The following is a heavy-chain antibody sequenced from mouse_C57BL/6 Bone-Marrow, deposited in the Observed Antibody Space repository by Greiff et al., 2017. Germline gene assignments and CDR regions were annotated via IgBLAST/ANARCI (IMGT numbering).Heavy chain of an antibody. CDR2: IYPRSGNT. D-gene: IGHD1-1*01. J-gene: IGHJ3*01. CDR1: GYTFTSYG. V-gene: IGHV1-81*01. CDR3: ASRATVVATRAWFAY. Sequence: VQLQQSGAELARPGASVKLSCKASGYTFTSYGISWVKQRTGQGLEWIGEIYPRSGNTYYNEKFKGKATLTADKYSSTAYMELRSLTSEDSAVYFCASRATVVATRAWFAYWGQGTLVTVSA.